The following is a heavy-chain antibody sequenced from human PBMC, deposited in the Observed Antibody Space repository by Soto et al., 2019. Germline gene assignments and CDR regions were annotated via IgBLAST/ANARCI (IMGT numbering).Heavy chain of an antibody. CDR1: GGSISSYY. V-gene: IGHV4-59*01. D-gene: IGHD5-12*01. Sequence: SETLSLTCTVSGGSISSYYWSWIRQPPGKGLEWIGYIYYSGSTNYNPPLKSRVTISVDTSKNQFSLKLSSVTAADTAVYYCARAGRGYSGYENNWFDPWGQGTLVTVSS. CDR2: IYYSGST. J-gene: IGHJ5*02. CDR3: ARAGRGYSGYENNWFDP.